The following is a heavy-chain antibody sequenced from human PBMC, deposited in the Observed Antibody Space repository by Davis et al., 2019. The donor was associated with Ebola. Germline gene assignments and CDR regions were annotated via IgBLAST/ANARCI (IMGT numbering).Heavy chain of an antibody. CDR3: AITAMDTFVDY. V-gene: IGHV5-10-1*01. J-gene: IGHJ4*02. CDR1: GYSFSSYW. CDR2: IDPSDSYS. D-gene: IGHD5-18*01. Sequence: KVSCKGSGYSFSSYWINWVRQMPGKGLEWMGRIDPSDSYSNYSPSFQGHVTISADKSISTAYLQWSSLKASDTAMYYCAITAMDTFVDYWGQGTLVTVSS.